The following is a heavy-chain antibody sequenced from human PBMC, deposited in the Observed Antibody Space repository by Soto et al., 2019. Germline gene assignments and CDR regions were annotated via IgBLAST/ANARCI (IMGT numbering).Heavy chain of an antibody. CDR1: GGSISSGGYY. CDR3: ARNERVGYYDYVWGSYRHPPLGFQH. Sequence: QVQLQESGPGLVKPSQTLSLTCTVSGGSISSGGYYWSWIRQHPGKGLEWIGYIYYSGSTHYNPSLQSGVTISVDTSKNQFSLKLSSVPAADTAVYYCARNERVGYYDYVWGSYRHPPLGFQHWGQGTLVTVSS. D-gene: IGHD3-16*02. J-gene: IGHJ1*01. V-gene: IGHV4-31*03. CDR2: IYYSGST.